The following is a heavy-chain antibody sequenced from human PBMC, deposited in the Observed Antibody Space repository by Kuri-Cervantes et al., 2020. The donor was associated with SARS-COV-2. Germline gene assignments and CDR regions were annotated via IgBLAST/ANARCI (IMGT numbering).Heavy chain of an antibody. CDR2: IYSGGST. V-gene: IGHV3-53*01. Sequence: GGCLRLSCAASGFIVSSNYMSWVRQAAGKGLEWVSVIYSGGSTYYADSVKGRFTISRDNSKTTLYLQMNSLKAEDTAVYYCARDRSNYKGNNWFDPWGQGTLVTVSS. J-gene: IGHJ5*02. CDR3: ARDRSNYKGNNWFDP. CDR1: GFIVSSNY. D-gene: IGHD4-11*01.